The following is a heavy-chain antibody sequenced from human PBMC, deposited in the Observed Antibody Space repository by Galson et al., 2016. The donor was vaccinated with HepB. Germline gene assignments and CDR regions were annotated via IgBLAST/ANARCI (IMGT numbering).Heavy chain of an antibody. Sequence: SVKVSCKASGYTFTSRVVHWARQAPGQRLQWMGWINGGNGNTDYSQKFQGRVTFTRDTSASTAYMELSSLTSEDTAVYYCARGVTEATFCFDPWGQGTLVTVSS. CDR3: ARGVTEATFCFDP. V-gene: IGHV1-3*01. CDR1: GYTFTSRV. CDR2: INGGNGNT. D-gene: IGHD1-26*01. J-gene: IGHJ5*02.